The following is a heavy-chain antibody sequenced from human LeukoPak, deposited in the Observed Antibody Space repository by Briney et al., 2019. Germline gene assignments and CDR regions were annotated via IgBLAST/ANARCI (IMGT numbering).Heavy chain of an antibody. D-gene: IGHD5-24*01. CDR1: GFTFNTYD. Sequence: GGSLRLSGAASGFTFNTYDMTWVRQAPGKGLEWVSCISGKTGTTYYADSVKGRFIISRDSSKTTLYLQMNSLRAEDTAVYYCAKINSRDGYDYDSFDYWGQGTLVTVSS. CDR3: AKINSRDGYDYDSFDY. V-gene: IGHV3-23*01. CDR2: ISGKTGTT. J-gene: IGHJ4*02.